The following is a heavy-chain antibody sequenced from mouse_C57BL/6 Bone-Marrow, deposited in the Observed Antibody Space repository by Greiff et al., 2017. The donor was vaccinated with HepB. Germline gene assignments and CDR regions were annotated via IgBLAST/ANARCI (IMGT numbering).Heavy chain of an antibody. CDR3: ARLLYAMDY. CDR1: GFTFSSYG. Sequence: EVHLVESGGDLVKPGGSLKLSCAASGFTFSSYGMSWVRQTPDKRLEWVATISSGGSYTYYPDSVKGRFTISRANAKNTLYLQMSSLKSEDTAMYYCARLLYAMDYWGQGTSVTVSS. J-gene: IGHJ4*01. V-gene: IGHV5-6*01. CDR2: ISSGGSYT.